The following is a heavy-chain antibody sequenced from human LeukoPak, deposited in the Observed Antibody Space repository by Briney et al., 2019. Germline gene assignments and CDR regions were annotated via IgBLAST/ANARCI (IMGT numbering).Heavy chain of an antibody. CDR1: GGSISSTDYF. Sequence: SVTLSLTCTVSGGSISSTDYFWGWVRQPPGKGPEWIGSVDYSESTYYNPSLKSRVTISLDTSKNQFSLKLSSVTAADTAIYYCAREVNHYGLRRNSFDPWGQGTKVTVSS. J-gene: IGHJ5*02. CDR2: VDYSEST. CDR3: AREVNHYGLRRNSFDP. V-gene: IGHV4-39*07. D-gene: IGHD3-10*01.